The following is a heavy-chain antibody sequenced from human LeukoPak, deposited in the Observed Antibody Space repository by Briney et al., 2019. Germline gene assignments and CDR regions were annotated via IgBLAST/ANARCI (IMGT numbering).Heavy chain of an antibody. J-gene: IGHJ4*02. V-gene: IGHV3-15*01. Sequence: GGSLRLSCAASGFTFSNAWMSWVRQAPGKGLEWVGRIKSKTDGGTTDYAAPVKGRFTTSRDDSKSTLYLQMNSLKTEDTAMYYCITWIYHSSDLEDSWGQGALVTVSS. CDR1: GFTFSNAW. CDR3: ITWIYHSSDLEDS. D-gene: IGHD3-22*01. CDR2: IKSKTDGGTT.